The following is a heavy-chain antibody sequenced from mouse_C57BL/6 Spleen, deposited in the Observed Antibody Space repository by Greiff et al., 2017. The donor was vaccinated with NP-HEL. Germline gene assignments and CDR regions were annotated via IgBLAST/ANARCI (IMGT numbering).Heavy chain of an antibody. CDR2: IWGGGST. V-gene: IGHV2-9*01. Sequence: QVQLQQSGPGLVAPSQSLSITCTVSGFSLTSYGVDWVRQPPGKGLEWLGVIWGGGSTNYNSALMFRLSISKDNSKSQVFLKMNSVQTDDTAMYYCAKLTRYRCGGGYYAMGYWGKGTSVTVSS. CDR1: GFSLTSYG. J-gene: IGHJ4*01. D-gene: IGHD1-3*01. CDR3: AKLTRYRCGGGYYAMGY.